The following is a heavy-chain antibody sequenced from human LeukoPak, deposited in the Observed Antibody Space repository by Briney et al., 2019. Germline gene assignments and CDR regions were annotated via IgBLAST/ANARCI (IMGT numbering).Heavy chain of an antibody. CDR2: ISPDGRST. D-gene: IGHD5-18*01. J-gene: IGHJ4*02. CDR3: AMGYKSAYSWDY. V-gene: IGHV3-74*01. Sequence: GGSLRPSCAASGFTFSVFWMFWVRQAPGQGLVWVSRISPDGRSTNYADSVKGRFTISRDNARNTLYLQLNSLTAEDTAVYYCAMGYKSAYSWDYWGQGTPVTVSS. CDR1: GFTFSVFW.